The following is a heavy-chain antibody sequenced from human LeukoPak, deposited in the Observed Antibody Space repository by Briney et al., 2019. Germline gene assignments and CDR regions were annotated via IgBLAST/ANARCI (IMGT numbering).Heavy chain of an antibody. V-gene: IGHV1-69-2*01. CDR3: AKLQIPISGSSPPRDY. D-gene: IGHD1-26*01. Sequence: ATVKISCKVSGYTFTDYYTHWVQRAPGKGREWMGLVDPEDGETIYAEKFQGRVTITADTSTDTAYMELSSLRSEDTAVYYCAKLQIPISGSSPPRDYWGQGTLVTVSS. J-gene: IGHJ4*02. CDR2: VDPEDGET. CDR1: GYTFTDYY.